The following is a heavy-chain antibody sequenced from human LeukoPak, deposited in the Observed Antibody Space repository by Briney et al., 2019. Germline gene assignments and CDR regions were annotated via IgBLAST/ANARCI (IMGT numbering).Heavy chain of an antibody. V-gene: IGHV3-23*01. CDR2: ISGSGGST. J-gene: IGHJ4*02. D-gene: IGHD6-19*01. Sequence: GRSLRLSCAASGFTFSSYAMSWVRQAPGKGLEWVSAISGSGGSTYYADSVKGRFTISRDNSKNTLYLQMNSLRAEDTAVYYCAKDRRTWLVLENDYWGQGTLVTVSS. CDR1: GFTFSSYA. CDR3: AKDRRTWLVLENDY.